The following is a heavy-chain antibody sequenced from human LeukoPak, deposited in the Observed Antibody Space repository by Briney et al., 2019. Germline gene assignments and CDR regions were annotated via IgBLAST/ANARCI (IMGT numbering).Heavy chain of an antibody. CDR3: ARHLPTAYIMDV. D-gene: IGHD2-2*01. CDR2: IFPIFGSA. V-gene: IGHV1-69*13. CDR1: GGTFSSYA. J-gene: IGHJ6*03. Sequence: SVKVSCKASGGTFSSYAISWVRQAPGQGLEWMGGIFPIFGSANYAQKFQGRVTITADESTSTAYMELSSLRSEDTAMYYCARHLPTAYIMDVWGKGTTVTISS.